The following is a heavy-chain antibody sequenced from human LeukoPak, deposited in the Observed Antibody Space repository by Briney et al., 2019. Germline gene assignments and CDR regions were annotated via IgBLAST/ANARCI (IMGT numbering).Heavy chain of an antibody. J-gene: IGHJ4*02. D-gene: IGHD2-2*01. Sequence: SETLSLTCTVSGGSISSYYWSWIRQPPGKGLEWIGYIYYSGSTYYNPSLKSRVTISVDTSKNQFSLKLSSVTAADTAVYYCARWGVPAANDYWGQGTLVTVSS. CDR3: ARWGVPAANDY. V-gene: IGHV4-59*08. CDR1: GGSISSYY. CDR2: IYYSGST.